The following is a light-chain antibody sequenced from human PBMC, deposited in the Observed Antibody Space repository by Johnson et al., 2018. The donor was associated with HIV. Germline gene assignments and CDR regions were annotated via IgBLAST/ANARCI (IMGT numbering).Light chain of an antibody. CDR3: GTWDSSLSVYV. J-gene: IGLJ1*01. CDR1: SSNIGNNY. Sequence: QSVLTQPPSVSAAPGQKVTISCSGSSSNIGNNYVSWYQQLPGTAPKLLIYDNHKRPSGIPDRFSGSKSGTSATLGITGLQTGDEADYYCGTWDSSLSVYVFGTGTKVTV. CDR2: DNH. V-gene: IGLV1-51*01.